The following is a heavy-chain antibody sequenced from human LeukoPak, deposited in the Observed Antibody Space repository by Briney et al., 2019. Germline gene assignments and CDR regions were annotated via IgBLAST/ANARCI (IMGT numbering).Heavy chain of an antibody. Sequence: GGSLRLSCAASGFTFSSYSMNWVRQAPGKGLEWVSSISSSSSYIYYADSVKGRFTISRDNAKNSLYLQMNSLRAEDTAVYYCARDGPGGYDLADYWGQGTLVTVSS. D-gene: IGHD1-1*01. CDR3: ARDGPGGYDLADY. J-gene: IGHJ4*02. CDR2: ISSSSSYI. CDR1: GFTFSSYS. V-gene: IGHV3-21*01.